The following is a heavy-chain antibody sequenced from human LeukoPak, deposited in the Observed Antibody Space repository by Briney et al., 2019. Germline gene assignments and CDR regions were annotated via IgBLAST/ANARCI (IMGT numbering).Heavy chain of an antibody. Sequence: GGSLRLSCAASGFTFSSYGMHWVRQAPGKGLEWVAFIRYDGSNEYYADSVKGRFTISRDNSKNTLYLQMNSLRAEDTAVYYCAKDLYDFWSGYYTGGFDYWGQGTLVTVSS. CDR3: AKDLYDFWSGYYTGGFDY. V-gene: IGHV3-30*02. J-gene: IGHJ4*02. CDR1: GFTFSSYG. D-gene: IGHD3-3*01. CDR2: IRYDGSNE.